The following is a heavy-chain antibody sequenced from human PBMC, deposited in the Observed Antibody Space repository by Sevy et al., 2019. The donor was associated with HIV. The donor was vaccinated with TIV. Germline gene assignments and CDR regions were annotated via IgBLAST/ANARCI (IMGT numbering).Heavy chain of an antibody. CDR2: ISVNNDYI. D-gene: IGHD6-19*01. CDR3: ARDVESTIAVSRDAFDL. V-gene: IGHV3-21*04. CDR1: GMIFRSYS. Sequence: GGSLRLSCTASGMIFRSYSMNWVRHAPGKGLEWVSSISVNNDYIYYGDSVRGGFTISRDNAENTLYLHMHSLGLEDTAIYYCARDVESTIAVSRDAFDLWGQGTMVTVSS. J-gene: IGHJ3*01.